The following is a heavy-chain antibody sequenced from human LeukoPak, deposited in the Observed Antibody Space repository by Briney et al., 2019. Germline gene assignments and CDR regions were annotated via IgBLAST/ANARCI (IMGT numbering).Heavy chain of an antibody. D-gene: IGHD6-13*01. Sequence: SATLSLTCAVSGGSISSSYWTWIRQPPGKGLEWLGYSHYTGTTSYSSSLQSRVTMSVDTSKNQFSLKLSSVTAADTAVYYCARGSLSSSWYLYDYWGQGTLVTVSS. V-gene: IGHV4-59*01. CDR3: ARGSLSSSWYLYDY. CDR1: GGSISSSY. CDR2: SHYTGTT. J-gene: IGHJ4*02.